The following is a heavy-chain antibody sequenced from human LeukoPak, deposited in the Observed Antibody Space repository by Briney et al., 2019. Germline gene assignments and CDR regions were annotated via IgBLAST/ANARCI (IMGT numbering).Heavy chain of an antibody. J-gene: IGHJ4*02. V-gene: IGHV1-69*01. Sequence: GLEWMGGIIPIFGTANYAQKFQGRVTITADESTSTAYMELSSLRSEDTAVYYCASLAGDYWGQGALVTVSS. CDR2: IIPIFGTA. CDR3: ASLAGDY. D-gene: IGHD6-19*01.